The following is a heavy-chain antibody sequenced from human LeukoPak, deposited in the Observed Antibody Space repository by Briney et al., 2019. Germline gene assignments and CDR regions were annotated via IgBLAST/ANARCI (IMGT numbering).Heavy chain of an antibody. CDR3: ARVARGGRGEDFDY. Sequence: GGSLRLSCAASGFTFSSYAMHWVRQAPGKGLEWVAVISYDGSNKYYADSVKGRFTISRDNSKNTLYLQMNSLRAEDTAVHYCARVARGGRGEDFDYWGQGTLVTVSS. CDR1: GFTFSSYA. J-gene: IGHJ4*02. D-gene: IGHD4-17*01. V-gene: IGHV3-30-3*01. CDR2: ISYDGSNK.